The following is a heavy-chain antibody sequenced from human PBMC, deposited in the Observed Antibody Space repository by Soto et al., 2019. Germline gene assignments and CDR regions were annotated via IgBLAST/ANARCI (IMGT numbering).Heavy chain of an antibody. CDR2: IFYSGSR. Sequence: QLQLQESGPGLVKPSETLSLTCTVSGGSISSSHYYWGWIRQPPGKGLEWIGTIFYSGSRYYNPTLKSRVTISVDTSKNQFSLKLNSMTAADTAVYYCARTGGDYDMEAFHIWGQGTMVTVSS. CDR3: ARTGGDYDMEAFHI. D-gene: IGHD4-17*01. V-gene: IGHV4-39*01. CDR1: GGSISSSHYY. J-gene: IGHJ3*02.